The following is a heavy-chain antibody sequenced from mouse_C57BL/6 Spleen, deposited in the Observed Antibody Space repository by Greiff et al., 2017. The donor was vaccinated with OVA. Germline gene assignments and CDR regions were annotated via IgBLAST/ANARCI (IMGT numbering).Heavy chain of an antibody. V-gene: IGHV1-59*01. CDR3: ARGNSYWYFDV. D-gene: IGHD5-2*01. CDR2: IDPSDSYT. Sequence: QVQLQQPGAELVRPGTSVKLSCKASGYTFTSYWMHWVKQRPGQGLEWIGVIDPSDSYTNYNQKFKGKATLTVDTSSSTAYMQLSSLTSEDSAVYYGARGNSYWYFDVWGTGTTVTVSS. J-gene: IGHJ1*03. CDR1: GYTFTSYW.